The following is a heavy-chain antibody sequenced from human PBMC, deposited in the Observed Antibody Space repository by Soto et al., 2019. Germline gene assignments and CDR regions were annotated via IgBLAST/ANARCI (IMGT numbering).Heavy chain of an antibody. D-gene: IGHD2-15*01. Sequence: ASVKVSCQAIGYSFTSHYMHWVRQAPGQGLEWMGTIYPGGVNIGYAQKFKGRVTMTKDTSTSTVYMELNSLTSEDTAVYYCARGIPGYCGGATCYSGWFDPWGQGTLVTVSS. CDR3: ARGIPGYCGGATCYSGWFDP. J-gene: IGHJ5*02. V-gene: IGHV1-46*01. CDR1: GYSFTSHY. CDR2: IYPGGVNI.